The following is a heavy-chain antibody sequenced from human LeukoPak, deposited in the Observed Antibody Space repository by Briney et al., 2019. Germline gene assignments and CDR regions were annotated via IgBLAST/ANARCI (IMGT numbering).Heavy chain of an antibody. Sequence: PGGSLRLSCAASAFTFSNVWMSWVRQAPGKGLEWVGRIRSKTDGGKTDYAAPVKGRFTISRDDSKNTLYLQMDSLKTEDTAVYYCTIPASGYSYGVLDSWGQGALDTVSS. J-gene: IGHJ4*02. V-gene: IGHV3-15*01. CDR1: AFTFSNVW. CDR3: TIPASGYSYGVLDS. CDR2: IRSKTDGGKT. D-gene: IGHD5-18*01.